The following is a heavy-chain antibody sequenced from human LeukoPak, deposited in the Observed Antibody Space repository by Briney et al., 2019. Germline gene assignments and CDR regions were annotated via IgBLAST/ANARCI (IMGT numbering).Heavy chain of an antibody. V-gene: IGHV3-48*02. Sequence: PGGSLRLSCAASGFTFSVYSMNWVRQAPGKGPEWVSYISGGSDSTYYADSVKGRITISRDNGKNSLYLQMNSLRDEDTAVYYCVRDYRYYFDYWGQGTLVTVSS. CDR3: VRDYRYYFDY. CDR2: ISGGSDST. D-gene: IGHD1-14*01. CDR1: GFTFSVYS. J-gene: IGHJ4*02.